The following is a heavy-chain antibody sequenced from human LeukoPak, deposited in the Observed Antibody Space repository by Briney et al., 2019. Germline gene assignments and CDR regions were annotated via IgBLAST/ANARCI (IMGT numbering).Heavy chain of an antibody. CDR2: IYSGGST. Sequence: GGSLRLSCAASGFTVSSNYMSWVRQAPGKGLEWVSVIYSGGSTYYADSVKGRFTISRDNSKNTLYLQMNSLRAEDTAVYYCASRPYGSGSYSLHFDYWGQGTLVTVPS. V-gene: IGHV3-53*01. CDR1: GFTVSSNY. J-gene: IGHJ4*02. CDR3: ASRPYGSGSYSLHFDY. D-gene: IGHD3-10*01.